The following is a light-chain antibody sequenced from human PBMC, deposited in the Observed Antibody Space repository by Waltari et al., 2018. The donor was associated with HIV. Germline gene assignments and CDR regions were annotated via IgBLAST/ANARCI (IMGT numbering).Light chain of an antibody. CDR1: SRDIGDSDY. Sequence: QSALTQPPSASGSPGQSVTISCTGTSRDIGDSDYVSWYHQHPGKAPKLIISEVNNRASGVPDLFSGSKSGNTASLTVSGLQAEDEADYYCSSDVPTKNFCVLFGGGTKLTVL. CDR2: EVN. V-gene: IGLV2-8*01. CDR3: SSDVPTKNFCVL. J-gene: IGLJ2*01.